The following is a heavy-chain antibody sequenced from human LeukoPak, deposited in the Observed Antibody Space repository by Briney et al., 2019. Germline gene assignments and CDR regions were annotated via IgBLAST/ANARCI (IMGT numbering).Heavy chain of an antibody. Sequence: GGSLRLSCAASGFTFSSYAMHWVRQAPGKGLEWVAVISYDGSNKYYADSVKGRFTISRDNSKNTLYLQMNSLRAEDTAVYYCATYYYYVWGSYRSRYHLYAFDSWGQGTMVTVAS. D-gene: IGHD3-16*02. J-gene: IGHJ3*02. CDR3: ATYYYYVWGSYRSRYHLYAFDS. CDR1: GFTFSSYA. CDR2: ISYDGSNK. V-gene: IGHV3-30*04.